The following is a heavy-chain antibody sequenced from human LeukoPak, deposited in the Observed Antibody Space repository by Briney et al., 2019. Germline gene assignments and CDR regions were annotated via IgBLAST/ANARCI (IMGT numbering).Heavy chain of an antibody. CDR2: IYPGDSDT. V-gene: IGHV5-51*01. D-gene: IGHD4-17*01. CDR3: ARLGYGDLSPQFGNFLDY. J-gene: IGHJ4*02. CDR1: GYSITSYW. Sequence: GESLKISCKGSGYSITSYWIGWVRQMPGKGLEWMGIIYPGDSDTRYSPSFQGQVTISADKSISSAYLQWSSLKASDTAMYYSARLGYGDLSPQFGNFLDYWGQGTLVTVSS.